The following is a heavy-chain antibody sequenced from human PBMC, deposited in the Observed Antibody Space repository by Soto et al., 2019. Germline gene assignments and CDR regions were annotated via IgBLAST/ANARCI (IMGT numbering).Heavy chain of an antibody. D-gene: IGHD3-3*01. Sequence: QTLSLTCAISGDSVSSNSAAWNWIRQSPSRGLEWLGRTYYRSKWYNDYAVSVKSRITINPDTSKNQFSLQLNSVTPEDTAVYYCARGYDIRYYYYYYGMDVWGQGTTVTVSS. V-gene: IGHV6-1*01. CDR2: TYYRSKWYN. CDR1: GDSVSSNSAA. J-gene: IGHJ6*02. CDR3: ARGYDIRYYYYYYGMDV.